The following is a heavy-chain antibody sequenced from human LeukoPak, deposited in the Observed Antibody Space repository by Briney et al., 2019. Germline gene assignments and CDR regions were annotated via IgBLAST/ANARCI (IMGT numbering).Heavy chain of an antibody. Sequence: SETLSLTCTVSGGSISSGSYYWSWIRQPAGKGLEWIGRIYTSGSTNYNPSLKSRVTISVDTSKNQFSLKLSSVTAADTAVYYCARAGYYDFWSGYYTDAGNYYYMDVWGKGTTVTVS. D-gene: IGHD3-3*01. J-gene: IGHJ6*03. CDR1: GGSISSGSYY. CDR2: IYTSGST. CDR3: ARAGYYDFWSGYYTDAGNYYYMDV. V-gene: IGHV4-61*02.